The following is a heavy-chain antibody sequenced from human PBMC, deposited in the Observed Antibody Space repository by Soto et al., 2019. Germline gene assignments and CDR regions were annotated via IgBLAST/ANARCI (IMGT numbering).Heavy chain of an antibody. CDR2: MYHHGRT. J-gene: IGHJ5*02. D-gene: IGHD3-22*01. V-gene: IGHV4-30-2*01. CDR1: GGSVTSGGFT. Sequence: QMQLQESGSRLVKPSQTLSLTCSVSGGSVTSGGFTWSWIRRPPGMALEWLGCMYHHGRTVYSPSLMSRVTISVDRSKNQLSLKLTSVTAADTAVYFCAREYSSGSMPWFDPWGQGILVTVAS. CDR3: AREYSSGSMPWFDP.